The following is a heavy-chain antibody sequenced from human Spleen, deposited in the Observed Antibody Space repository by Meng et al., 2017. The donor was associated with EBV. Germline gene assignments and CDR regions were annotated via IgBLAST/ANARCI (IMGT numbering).Heavy chain of an antibody. CDR2: ISGNNRNR. CDR3: ARCYSVTYYSVY. V-gene: IGHV1-18*01. Sequence: QVQLVQSGTVVEKPGASVKVFCKASGYTFTNYGVTWVRQAPGQGLEWMGWISGNNRNRNYAQQFQGRVSMTTDTSTNTAYMELRSLRSDDTAVYFCARCYSVTYYSVYWGQGTLVTVSA. CDR1: GYTFTNYG. J-gene: IGHJ4*02. D-gene: IGHD5/OR15-5a*01.